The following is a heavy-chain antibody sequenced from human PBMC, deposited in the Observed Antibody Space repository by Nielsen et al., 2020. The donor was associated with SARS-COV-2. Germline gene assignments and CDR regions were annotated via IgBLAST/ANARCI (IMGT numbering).Heavy chain of an antibody. D-gene: IGHD3-16*02. CDR3: ARVAFYDYVWGSYRPYYFDY. CDR2: ISGSGGST. J-gene: IGHJ4*02. Sequence: VRQAPGKGLEWVSAISGSGGSTYYADSVKGRFTISRDNSKNTLYLQMNSLRAEDTAVYYCARVAFYDYVWGSYRPYYFDYWGQGTLVTVSS. V-gene: IGHV3-23*01.